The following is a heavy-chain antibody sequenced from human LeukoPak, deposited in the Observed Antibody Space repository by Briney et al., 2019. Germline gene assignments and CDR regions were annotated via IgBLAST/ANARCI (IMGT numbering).Heavy chain of an antibody. J-gene: IGHJ3*02. CDR3: ARGPSGSYYLSGAFDI. CDR1: GGSISSYY. V-gene: IGHV4-59*01. CDR2: IYYSGST. Sequence: SETLSLTCTVSGGSISSYYWSWIRQPPGKGLEWIGYIYYSGSTNYNPSLKSRVTISIDTSKNQFSLKLSSVTAADTAVYYCARGPSGSYYLSGAFDIWGQGTMVTVSS. D-gene: IGHD1-26*01.